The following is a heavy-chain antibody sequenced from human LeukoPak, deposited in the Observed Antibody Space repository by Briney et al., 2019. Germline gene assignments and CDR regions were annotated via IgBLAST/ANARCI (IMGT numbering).Heavy chain of an antibody. V-gene: IGHV1-18*01. D-gene: IGHD1-7*01. Sequence: ASVKVSCKASGYSFTSYGISWVRQAPGQGLQWLGWISASNGNTNYAQKFRDRVTMSTDTSTGTAYLDVRSLTSDDTAVYYCARDHSNWNYAPDFWGQGTLVIVSS. CDR3: ARDHSNWNYAPDF. CDR1: GYSFTSYG. J-gene: IGHJ4*02. CDR2: ISASNGNT.